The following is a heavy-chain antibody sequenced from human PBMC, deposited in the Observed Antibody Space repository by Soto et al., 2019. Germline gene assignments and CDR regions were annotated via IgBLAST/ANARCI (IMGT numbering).Heavy chain of an antibody. CDR2: MNPNSGNT. V-gene: IGHV1-8*01. CDR3: ASSSRSYGDPFDY. D-gene: IGHD4-17*01. CDR1: GYTFTSYD. Sequence: QVQQVQSGAEVKKPGASVKVSCKASGYTFTSYDINWVRQATGQGLEWMGWMNPNSGNTGYAQKFQGRVTMTRNTSISTAYMELSSLRSEDTAVYYCASSSRSYGDPFDYWGQGTLVTVSS. J-gene: IGHJ4*02.